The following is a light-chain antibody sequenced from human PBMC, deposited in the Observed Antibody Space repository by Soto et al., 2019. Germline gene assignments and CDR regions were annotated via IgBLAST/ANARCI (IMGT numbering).Light chain of an antibody. CDR3: CSFAGVYTYV. CDR2: DVT. V-gene: IGLV2-11*01. Sequence: QSALTQPRSVSGSPGQSVTISCTGTSSDVGSYNYVSWYQQHPGKAPKVMIYDVTKRPSGVPDRFSGSKSGNTASLTISGLQAEDEADYYCCSFAGVYTYVFGTGTKVTVL. CDR1: SSDVGSYNY. J-gene: IGLJ1*01.